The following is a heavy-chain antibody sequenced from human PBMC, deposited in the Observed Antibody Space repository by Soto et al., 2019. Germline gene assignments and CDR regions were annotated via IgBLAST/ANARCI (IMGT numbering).Heavy chain of an antibody. CDR1: GGSVSSGSYY. Sequence: SETLSLTCTVSGGSVSSGSYYWSWIRQPPGKGLEWIGYIYYSGSTNYNPSLKSRGTISVDTSKNQFSLKLSSVTAADTAVYSCPRPPSDYLVNGYFDYCGQGTLVTVSS. J-gene: IGHJ4*02. D-gene: IGHD6-6*01. CDR2: IYYSGST. V-gene: IGHV4-61*01. CDR3: PRPPSDYLVNGYFDY.